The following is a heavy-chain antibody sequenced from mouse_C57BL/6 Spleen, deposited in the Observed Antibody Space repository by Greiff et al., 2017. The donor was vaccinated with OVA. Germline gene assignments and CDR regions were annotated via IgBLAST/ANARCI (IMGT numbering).Heavy chain of an antibody. CDR3: ARPYYYGSSLYFDY. Sequence: QVQLQQSGPELVKPGASVKISCKASGYAFSSSWMNWVKQRPGKGLEWIGRIYPGDGDTNYNGKFKGKATLTADKSSSTAYMQLSSLTSEDSAVYFCARPYYYGSSLYFDYWGQGTTLTVSS. CDR2: IYPGDGDT. CDR1: GYAFSSSW. D-gene: IGHD1-1*01. J-gene: IGHJ2*01. V-gene: IGHV1-82*01.